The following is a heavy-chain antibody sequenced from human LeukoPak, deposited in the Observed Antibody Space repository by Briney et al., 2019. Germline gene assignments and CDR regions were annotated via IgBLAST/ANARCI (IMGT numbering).Heavy chain of an antibody. Sequence: GASVKVSCKASGYTFTSSYMHWVRQAPGQGLEWMGIINPSGGSTSYAQKFQGRVTMTRDMSTSTVYMELSSLRSEDTAVYYCARDLGDTAMVPDYWGQGTLVTVSS. J-gene: IGHJ4*02. CDR1: GYTFTSSY. D-gene: IGHD5-18*01. V-gene: IGHV1-46*01. CDR3: ARDLGDTAMVPDY. CDR2: INPSGGST.